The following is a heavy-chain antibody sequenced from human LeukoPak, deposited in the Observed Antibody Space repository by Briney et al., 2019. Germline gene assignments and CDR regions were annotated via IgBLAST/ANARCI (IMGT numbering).Heavy chain of an antibody. CDR3: ARGVDNYYYYYMDV. CDR1: GLTFSTYN. J-gene: IGHJ6*03. D-gene: IGHD5-12*01. Sequence: GGSLRLSCAGSGLTFSTYNMNWVRQAPGKGLEWVSSISTSGIYIYYADSVKGRFTISRDNAKNSLYLQMNSLRAEDTAVYYCARGVDNYYYYYMDVWGKGTTVTISS. V-gene: IGHV3-21*01. CDR2: ISTSGIYI.